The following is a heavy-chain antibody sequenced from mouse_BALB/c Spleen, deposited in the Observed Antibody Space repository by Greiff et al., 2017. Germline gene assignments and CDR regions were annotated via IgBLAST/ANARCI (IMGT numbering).Heavy chain of an antibody. CDR3: ARRDFDY. V-gene: IGHV5-17*02. Sequence: EVNLVESGGGLVQPGGSRKLSCAASGFTFSSFGMHWVRQAPEKGLEWVAYISSGSSTIYYADTVKGRFTISRDNPKNTLFLQMTSLRSEDTAMYYCARRDFDYWGQGTTLTVSS. CDR2: ISSGSSTI. CDR1: GFTFSSFG. J-gene: IGHJ2*01.